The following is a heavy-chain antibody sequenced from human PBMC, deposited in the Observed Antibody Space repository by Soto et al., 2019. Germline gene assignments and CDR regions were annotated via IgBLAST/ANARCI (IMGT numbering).Heavy chain of an antibody. D-gene: IGHD3-3*01. CDR1: GFIFSSYA. CDR2: ITGSGRST. Sequence: EVQLLESGGGLVQPGGSLRLSCAASGFIFSSYAMSWVRQAPGKGLKWVSHITGSGRSTYYADSVKGRFTISRDNSKNTLYLQMNSLRAEDTAVYYCASHYDFWSGYYNYWGQGTLVTVSS. V-gene: IGHV3-23*01. J-gene: IGHJ4*02. CDR3: ASHYDFWSGYYNY.